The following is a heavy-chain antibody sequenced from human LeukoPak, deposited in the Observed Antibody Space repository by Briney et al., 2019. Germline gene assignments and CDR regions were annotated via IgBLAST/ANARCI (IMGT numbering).Heavy chain of an antibody. J-gene: IGHJ4*02. CDR1: GYTFSNYY. CDR2: IKPSDGST. Sequence: RASVKVSCKTSGYTFSNYYLHWVQQAPGQGPEWMGIIKPSDGSTQYPQKFQGRVTMTRDMSASTVYMELSSLTSEDTAMYYCAREPPESYRFDYWGQGAPVTVSS. V-gene: IGHV1-46*01. CDR3: AREPPESYRFDY. D-gene: IGHD2-2*01.